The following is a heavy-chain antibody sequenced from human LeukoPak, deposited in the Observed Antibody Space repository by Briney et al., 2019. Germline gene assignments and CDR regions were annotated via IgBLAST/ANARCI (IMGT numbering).Heavy chain of an antibody. CDR3: ARNVVVPAAPFDP. Sequence: SVKVSCKASGGTFSSYAISWVRQAPGQGLEWMGRIIPILGIANYAQKFQGRVTITADKSTSTAYLELSSLRSEDTAVYYCARNVVVPAAPFDPWGQGTLVTVSS. J-gene: IGHJ5*02. V-gene: IGHV1-69*04. CDR2: IIPILGIA. D-gene: IGHD2-2*01. CDR1: GGTFSSYA.